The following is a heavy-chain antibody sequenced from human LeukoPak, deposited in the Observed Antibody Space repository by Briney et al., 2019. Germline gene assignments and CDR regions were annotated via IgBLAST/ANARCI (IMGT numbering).Heavy chain of an antibody. V-gene: IGHV1-8*01. D-gene: IGHD4-11*01. CDR2: MNPNSGNT. J-gene: IGHJ4*02. Sequence: VASVKVSCKASGYTFTSYDINWVRQATGQGLEWMGWMNPNSGNTGYAQKFQGRATMTRNTSISTAYMELSSLRSEDTAVYYCARYPASNYAFGYFDYWGQGTLVTVSS. CDR3: ARYPASNYAFGYFDY. CDR1: GYTFTSYD.